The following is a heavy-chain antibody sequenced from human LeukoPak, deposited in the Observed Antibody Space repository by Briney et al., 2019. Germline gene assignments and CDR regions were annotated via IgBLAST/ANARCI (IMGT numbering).Heavy chain of an antibody. J-gene: IGHJ4*02. Sequence: GESLKTSCVSSGYSFTDYWIGGVRQMPGKGREWMAIIYPGDSDARYTYSPSFQGQVTISADKSISTTYLQWSSLKASDTAMYYCARSTSGSFDYWGQGTPVTVSS. CDR2: IYPGDSDA. D-gene: IGHD3-10*01. CDR3: ARSTSGSFDY. CDR1: GYSFTDYW. V-gene: IGHV5-51*06.